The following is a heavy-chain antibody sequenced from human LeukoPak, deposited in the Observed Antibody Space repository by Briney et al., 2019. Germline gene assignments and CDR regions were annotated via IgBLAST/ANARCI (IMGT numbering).Heavy chain of an antibody. CDR2: IYPGDSDT. D-gene: IGHD3-10*01. V-gene: IGHV5-51*01. CDR3: ARLVEPAANPLWLGELLQGAGGDY. Sequence: LGKSLKISCKGSGYSFTSYWIGWVRQMPGKGLEWMGIIYPGDSDTRYSPSFQGQVTISADKSISTAYLQWSSLKASDTAMYYCARLVEPAANPLWLGELLQGAGGDYWGQGTLLTVSS. CDR1: GYSFTSYW. J-gene: IGHJ4*02.